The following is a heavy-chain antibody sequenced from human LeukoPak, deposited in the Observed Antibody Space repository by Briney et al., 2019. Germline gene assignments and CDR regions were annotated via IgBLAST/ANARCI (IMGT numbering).Heavy chain of an antibody. CDR1: GFTFSSYA. V-gene: IGHV3-23*01. D-gene: IGHD1-1*01. CDR2: ISGSGGST. Sequence: GGSLRLSCAASGFTFSSYAMSWVRQAPGKGLEWVSAISGSGGSTYYADSVKGRFTISGDNAKNSLYLQMNSLRVEDTAVHYCARCTTGRTFGSLREIKRSREIDYWGQGTLVTVSS. CDR3: ARCTTGRTFGSLREIKRSREIDY. J-gene: IGHJ4*02.